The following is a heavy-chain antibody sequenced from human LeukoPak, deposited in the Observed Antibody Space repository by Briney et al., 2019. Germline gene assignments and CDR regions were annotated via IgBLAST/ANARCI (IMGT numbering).Heavy chain of an antibody. CDR2: IYYSGST. J-gene: IGHJ4*02. CDR3: ARGNMIYFDY. Sequence: PSETLSLTCTVSGGSISSYYWSWIRQPPGKGLEWIGYIYYSGSTNYNPSLKSRVTISVDTSKNQFSLKLSSVTAADTAVYYCARGNMIYFDYWGQGTLVTVSS. D-gene: IGHD3-22*01. V-gene: IGHV4-59*08. CDR1: GGSISSYY.